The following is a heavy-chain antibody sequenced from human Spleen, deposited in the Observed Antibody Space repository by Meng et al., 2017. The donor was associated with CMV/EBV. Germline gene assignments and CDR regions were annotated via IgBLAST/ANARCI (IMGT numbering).Heavy chain of an antibody. V-gene: IGHV3-23*01. CDR2: TDGGNT. J-gene: IGHJ6*02. CDR1: GFTFSSYA. CDR3: ARETAWLSLERAHYYYYGMDV. D-gene: IGHD1-1*01. Sequence: GESLKISCAASGFTFSSYAMTWVRQAPGKGLEWVSATDGGNTYYADSVRGRFTISRDNAKNSLYLQMNSLRADDTAVYFCARETAWLSLERAHYYYYGMDVWGQGTTVTVSS.